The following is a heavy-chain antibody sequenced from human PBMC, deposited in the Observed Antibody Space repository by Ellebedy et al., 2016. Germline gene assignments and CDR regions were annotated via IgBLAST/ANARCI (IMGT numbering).Heavy chain of an antibody. CDR2: ISSSSSYI. J-gene: IGHJ4*02. CDR3: ATDLRPLTRGWGY. V-gene: IGHV3-21*01. CDR1: GFTFSSYS. D-gene: IGHD3-10*01. Sequence: GESLKISCAASGFTFSSYSMNWVRQAPGKGLEWVSSISSSSSYIYYADSVKGRFTISRDNAKNSVYLQMNVLRVEDRGIYYCATDLRPLTRGWGYWGRGTLVTVSS.